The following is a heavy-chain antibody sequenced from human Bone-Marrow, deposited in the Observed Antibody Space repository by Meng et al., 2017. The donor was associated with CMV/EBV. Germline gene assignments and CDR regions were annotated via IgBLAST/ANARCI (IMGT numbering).Heavy chain of an antibody. CDR2: IYHGDSDT. D-gene: IGHD4-11*01. CDR1: GYSFTSYW. CDR3: ARGIGRLQQPLTP. V-gene: IGHV5-51*01. J-gene: IGHJ5*02. Sequence: GESLKISCQGSGYSFTSYWIGWVRQMPGKGLEWMGIIYHGDSDTRYSPSFQCQVTISADKSISTAYLQWSSLKASDTAMYYCARGIGRLQQPLTPWGQGTLVTVSS.